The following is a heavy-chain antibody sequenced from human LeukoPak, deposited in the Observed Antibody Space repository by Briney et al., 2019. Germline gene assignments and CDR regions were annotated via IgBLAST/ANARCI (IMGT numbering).Heavy chain of an antibody. CDR3: ATATQPRGYFLH. CDR2: ISVINGGT. CDR1: VYTFTTYS. D-gene: IGHD2-2*01. Sequence: ASVKVSCTASVYTFTTYSLAWVRQAPGHSLEWMGWISVINGGTNNAHSIQDTITLTRDTSTNTAYLELRSLRSDDTAIIYCATATQPRGYFLHWGQGTLVTVSS. J-gene: IGHJ1*01. V-gene: IGHV1-18*01.